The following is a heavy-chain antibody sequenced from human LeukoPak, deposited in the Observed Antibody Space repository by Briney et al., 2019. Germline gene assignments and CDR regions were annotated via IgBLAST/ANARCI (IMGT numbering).Heavy chain of an antibody. J-gene: IGHJ6*02. CDR2: IYYSGST. CDR3: ARQSRGAGNSMDV. V-gene: IGHV4-59*08. CDR1: GGSISSYY. Sequence: SETLSLTCTVSGGSISSYYWTWIRQPPGKGLEWIGYIYYSGSTNYCPSLKSRLTISVDTSKNQFSLELSSVTAADTAVYYCARQSRGAGNSMDVWGQGTAVTVSS.